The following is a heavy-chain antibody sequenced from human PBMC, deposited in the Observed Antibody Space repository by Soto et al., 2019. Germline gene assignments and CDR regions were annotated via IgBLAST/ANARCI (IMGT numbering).Heavy chain of an antibody. CDR3: ARSKSPPTLTNMVRGVYWFDP. J-gene: IGHJ5*02. V-gene: IGHV1-69*13. Sequence: SVKVSCKASGGTFSSYAISWVRQAPGQGLEWMGGIIPIFGTANYAQKFQGRVTITADESTSTAYMELSSLRSEDTAVYYCARSKSPPTLTNMVRGVYWFDPWRQGTVVTVSS. D-gene: IGHD3-10*01. CDR1: GGTFSSYA. CDR2: IIPIFGTA.